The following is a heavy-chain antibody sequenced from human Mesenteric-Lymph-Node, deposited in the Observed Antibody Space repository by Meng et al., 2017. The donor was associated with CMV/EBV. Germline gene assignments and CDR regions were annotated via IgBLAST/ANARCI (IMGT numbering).Heavy chain of an antibody. Sequence: ASGYSFSGYHIHWVRQAPGQGLEWLGWIHPNSGGTNYAQKFQDRVTMTRDTSIDTAYMELSSLRSDDATMYFCARAKGTWGGFYFDYWGQGTLVTVSS. CDR1: GYSFSGYH. V-gene: IGHV1-2*02. D-gene: IGHD3-3*01. CDR2: IHPNSGGT. J-gene: IGHJ4*02. CDR3: ARAKGTWGGFYFDY.